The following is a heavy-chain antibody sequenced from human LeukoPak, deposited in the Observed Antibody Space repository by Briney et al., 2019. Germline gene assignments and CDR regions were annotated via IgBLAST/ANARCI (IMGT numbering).Heavy chain of an antibody. D-gene: IGHD1-26*01. CDR2: ISGSGGST. J-gene: IGHJ4*02. Sequence: GGSLRLSCAASEFTISTNVFTWVRQAPGKGLEWVSAISGSGGSTYYADSVKGRFTISRDNAKKSLYLEMNSLRAEDMAVYYCARGPGGNYPTGFDYWGQGTLVTVSS. V-gene: IGHV3-23*01. CDR3: ARGPGGNYPTGFDY. CDR1: EFTISTNV.